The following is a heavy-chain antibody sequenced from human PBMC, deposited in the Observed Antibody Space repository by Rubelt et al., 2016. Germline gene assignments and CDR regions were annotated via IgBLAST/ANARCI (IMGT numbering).Heavy chain of an antibody. CDR3: ASSVTVADYRFDC. Sequence: EVQLVQSGTEVKKPGESLKISCKGSGSRFINQWIGWVRQMPGKGLEWMGIIYPGDSDTRYNPSFQGQVTISADKSISTAYLQWSSLKASVTARYYWASSVTVADYRFDCWGQGTQVTVSS. CDR2: IYPGDSDT. V-gene: IGHV5-51*01. CDR1: GSRFINQW. D-gene: IGHD6-19*01. J-gene: IGHJ4*02.